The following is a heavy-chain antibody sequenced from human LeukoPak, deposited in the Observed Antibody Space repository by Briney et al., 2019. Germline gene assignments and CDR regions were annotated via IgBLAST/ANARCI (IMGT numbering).Heavy chain of an antibody. D-gene: IGHD3-22*01. CDR1: GYTFTSYY. J-gene: IGHJ4*02. CDR3: ARDKGDYDSNQMPFDY. Sequence: ASVKVSCKASGYTFTSYYMHWVRQAPGQGLEWMGIINPSGGSTSYAQKCQGRVTMTRDMSTSTVYMELSSLRSEDTAVYYCARDKGDYDSNQMPFDYWGQGTLVTVSS. V-gene: IGHV1-46*01. CDR2: INPSGGST.